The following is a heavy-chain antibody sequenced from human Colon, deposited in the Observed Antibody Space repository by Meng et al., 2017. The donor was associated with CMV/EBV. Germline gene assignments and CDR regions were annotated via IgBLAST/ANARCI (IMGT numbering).Heavy chain of an antibody. CDR2: VYYSGFT. Sequence: SETLSLTCNVSGGSISSTSYYWAWIRQSPGKGREWIGSVYYSGFTYYNPSLLSRVTVSIDRSKNQFSLRLSSVTAADTAVYYCARDRHSEVVIALRGTFDIWGQGTKVTVSS. V-gene: IGHV4-39*07. D-gene: IGHD2-21*01. CDR3: ARDRHSEVVIALRGTFDI. CDR1: GGSISSTSYY. J-gene: IGHJ3*02.